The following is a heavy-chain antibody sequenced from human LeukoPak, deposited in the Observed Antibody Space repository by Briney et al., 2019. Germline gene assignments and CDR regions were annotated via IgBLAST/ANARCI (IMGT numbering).Heavy chain of an antibody. Sequence: ETLSLTCTVSGGSISSYYWSWIRQPPGKGLEWVSSISSSGDYRYYADSMKGRFTISRDNAENSVYLQMNSLRAEDSAIYYCARDSDSSGWLDYYMDVWGKGTKVIISS. CDR2: ISSSGDYR. D-gene: IGHD6-19*01. V-gene: IGHV3-21*01. CDR3: ARDSDSSGWLDYYMDV. J-gene: IGHJ6*03. CDR1: GGSISSYY.